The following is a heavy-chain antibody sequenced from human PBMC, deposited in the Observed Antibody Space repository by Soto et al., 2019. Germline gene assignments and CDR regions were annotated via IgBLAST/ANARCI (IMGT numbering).Heavy chain of an antibody. J-gene: IGHJ4*02. D-gene: IGHD2-2*01. CDR2: IGGSSGST. Sequence: EVQLLESGGGLLQPGGSLRLSCAASGFTFRSYAMSWVRQAPGKGLEWVSAIGGSSGSTDYADSVKDRFTISRDNSKNTLFLQMNSLRAEDTAVYYCAKDRSSTSCYAFDYWGQGTLVTVSS. CDR3: AKDRSSTSCYAFDY. V-gene: IGHV3-23*01. CDR1: GFTFRSYA.